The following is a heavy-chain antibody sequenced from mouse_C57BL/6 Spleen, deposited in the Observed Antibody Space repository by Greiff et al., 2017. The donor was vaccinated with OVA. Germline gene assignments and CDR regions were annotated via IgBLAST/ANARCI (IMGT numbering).Heavy chain of an antibody. CDR1: GYPFTGYW. Sequence: VQLQQSGAELMKPGASVKLSCKATGYPFTGYWIEWVKQRPGHGLEWIGEILPGSGSTNYNEKFKGTAPFTAATSSNKAYMQLSSLTTEDSAIYYCARGGYYCGSSPYCDVWGTGTTVTVSS. D-gene: IGHD1-1*01. CDR2: ILPGSGST. J-gene: IGHJ1*03. CDR3: ARGGYYCGSSPYCDV. V-gene: IGHV1-9*01.